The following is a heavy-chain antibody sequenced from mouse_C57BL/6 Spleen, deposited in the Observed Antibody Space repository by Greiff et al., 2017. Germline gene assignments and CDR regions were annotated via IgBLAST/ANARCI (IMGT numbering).Heavy chain of an antibody. D-gene: IGHD1-1*01. Sequence: EVQLQQSGPGLVKPSQSLSLTCSVTGYSITSGYYWNWIRQFPGNKLEWMGYISYDGSNNYNPSLKNRISITRDTSKNQFFLKLNSVTTEDTATYYCARVALDYGSSYQYFDVWGTGTTVTVSS. J-gene: IGHJ1*03. CDR2: ISYDGSN. CDR3: ARVALDYGSSYQYFDV. V-gene: IGHV3-6*01. CDR1: GYSITSGYY.